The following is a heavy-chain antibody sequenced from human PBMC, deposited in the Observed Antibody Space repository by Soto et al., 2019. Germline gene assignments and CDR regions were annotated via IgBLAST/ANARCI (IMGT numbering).Heavy chain of an antibody. Sequence: SVQVSCKASGGTFSSYAISWVRQAPGQGLEWMGGIIPIFGTANYAQKFQGRVTIPADESTSTAYMELSSLRSEDTAVYYCARARDTAMVYYYYYGMDVWGQGTTVTVSS. J-gene: IGHJ6*02. CDR2: IIPIFGTA. CDR1: GGTFSSYA. CDR3: ARARDTAMVYYYYYGMDV. D-gene: IGHD5-18*01. V-gene: IGHV1-69*13.